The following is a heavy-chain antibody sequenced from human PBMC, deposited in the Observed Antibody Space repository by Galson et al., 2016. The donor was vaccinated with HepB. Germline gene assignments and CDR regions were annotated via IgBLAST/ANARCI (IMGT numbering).Heavy chain of an antibody. J-gene: IGHJ6*02. CDR2: ISWKSGNI. V-gene: IGHV3-9*01. CDR1: GFTFDDYG. CDR3: ARDNTHYGMDV. Sequence: SLRLSCAASGFTFDDYGMHWVRQAPGKGLEWVSGISWKSGNIGYADSVKGRFTISRDNAKKSMYLQMNSLRGEDTALYYRARDNTHYGMDVWGQGTTVIVSS. D-gene: IGHD2-2*02.